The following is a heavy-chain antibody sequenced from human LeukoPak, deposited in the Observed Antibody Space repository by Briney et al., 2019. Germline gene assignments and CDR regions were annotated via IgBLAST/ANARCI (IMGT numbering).Heavy chain of an antibody. CDR3: AREWAAAGVS. CDR1: GFTVSSKY. CDR2: IWYDGSNK. Sequence: PGGSLRLSCAASGFTVSSKYMSWVRQAPGKGLEWVAVIWYDGSNKYYADSVKGRFTISRDNSKNTLYLRMNSLRAEDTAVYYCAREWAAAGVSWGQGTLVTVSS. J-gene: IGHJ4*02. V-gene: IGHV3-33*08. D-gene: IGHD6-13*01.